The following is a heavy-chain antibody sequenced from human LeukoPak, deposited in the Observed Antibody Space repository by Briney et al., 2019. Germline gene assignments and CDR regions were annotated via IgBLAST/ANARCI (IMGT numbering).Heavy chain of an antibody. J-gene: IGHJ4*02. V-gene: IGHV4-59*01. D-gene: IGHD2-15*01. CDR2: IYYSGST. Sequence: KPSETLSLTCTVSGGSISSYYWSWIRQPPGKGLEWIGYIYYSGSTNYDLSLKSRVTISVDTSKNQFSLKLSSVTAADTAVYYYALGYCSGGSCYGFDYWGQGTLVTVSS. CDR3: ALGYCSGGSCYGFDY. CDR1: GGSISSYY.